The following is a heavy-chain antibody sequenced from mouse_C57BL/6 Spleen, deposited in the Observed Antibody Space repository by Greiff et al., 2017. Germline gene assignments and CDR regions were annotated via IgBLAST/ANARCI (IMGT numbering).Heavy chain of an antibody. CDR3: ARRYGSSYWYFDV. CDR2: IDPSDSYT. J-gene: IGHJ1*03. V-gene: IGHV1-69*01. D-gene: IGHD1-1*01. CDR1: GYTFTSYW. Sequence: QVHVKQPGAELVMPGASVKLSCKASGYTFTSYWMHWVKQRPGQGLEWIGEIDPSDSYTNYNQKFKGKSTLTVDKSSSTAYMQLSSLTSEDSAVYYCARRYGSSYWYFDVWGTGTTVTVSS.